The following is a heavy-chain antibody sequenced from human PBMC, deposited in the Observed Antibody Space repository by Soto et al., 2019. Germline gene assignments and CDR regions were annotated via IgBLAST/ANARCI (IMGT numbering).Heavy chain of an antibody. Sequence: ASVKVSCKASGYTFNTYGISWVRQAPGQGLEWMGWISTFNGETRYARKFQARVTVTTDTSTTTGYMELRSLRSDNTAVYYCARDVGYCSSSTCLIDHWGQGTLVTVSA. V-gene: IGHV1-18*01. CDR3: ARDVGYCSSSTCLIDH. CDR2: ISTFNGET. D-gene: IGHD2-2*01. J-gene: IGHJ4*02. CDR1: GYTFNTYG.